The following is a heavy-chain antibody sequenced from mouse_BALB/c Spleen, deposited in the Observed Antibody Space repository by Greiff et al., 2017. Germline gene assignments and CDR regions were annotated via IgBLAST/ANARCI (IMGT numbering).Heavy chain of an antibody. Sequence: EVQGVESGGGLVKPGGSLKLSCAASGFTFSSYAMSWVRQTPEKRLEWVASISSGGSTYYPDRVKGRFTISRDNARNILYLQMSSLRSEDTAMYYCARRGIDGYYFDYWGQGTTLTVSS. CDR3: ARRGIDGYYFDY. D-gene: IGHD2-3*01. J-gene: IGHJ2*01. CDR1: GFTFSSYA. CDR2: ISSGGST. V-gene: IGHV5-6-5*01.